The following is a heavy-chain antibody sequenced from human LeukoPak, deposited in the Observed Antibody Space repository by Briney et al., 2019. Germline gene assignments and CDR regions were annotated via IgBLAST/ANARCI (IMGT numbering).Heavy chain of an antibody. CDR3: ARHIVVVSTPADWFDP. CDR2: IYYSGST. CDR1: GGSISSSSHY. D-gene: IGHD2-21*01. J-gene: IGHJ5*02. Sequence: PSETLSLTCTVSGGSISSSSHYWGWIRQPPGRGPEWIGSIYYSGSTYYNPSLKSRVTISVDTSKNQFSLKLSSVSAADTAVYHCARHIVVVSTPADWFDPWGQGTLVTASS. V-gene: IGHV4-39*01.